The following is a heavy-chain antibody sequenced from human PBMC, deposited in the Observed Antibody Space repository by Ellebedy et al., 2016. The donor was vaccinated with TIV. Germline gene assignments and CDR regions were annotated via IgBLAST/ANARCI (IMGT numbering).Heavy chain of an antibody. D-gene: IGHD1-26*01. Sequence: GESLKISCAASGFTFSSYAMSWVRQAPGKGLEWVSAISGSGGSTYYADSVKGRFTISRDNSKNTLYLQMNSLRAEDTAVYYCAKLPVGASFDCWGQGTLVTVSS. CDR1: GFTFSSYA. CDR3: AKLPVGASFDC. V-gene: IGHV3-23*01. CDR2: ISGSGGST. J-gene: IGHJ4*02.